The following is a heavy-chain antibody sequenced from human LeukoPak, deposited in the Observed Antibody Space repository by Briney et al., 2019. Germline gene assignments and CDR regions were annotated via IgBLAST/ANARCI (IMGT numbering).Heavy chain of an antibody. CDR2: INPNSGGT. V-gene: IGHV1-2*02. Sequence: GASVKVSCKASGYTFTGYYMHWVRQAPGHGLEWMGWINPNSGGTNYAQKFQGRVTMTRDTSISTAYMELSRLRSADTAVYYCARGFLEWLTDSNWFDPWGQGTLVTVSS. J-gene: IGHJ5*02. CDR1: GYTFTGYY. CDR3: ARGFLEWLTDSNWFDP. D-gene: IGHD3-3*01.